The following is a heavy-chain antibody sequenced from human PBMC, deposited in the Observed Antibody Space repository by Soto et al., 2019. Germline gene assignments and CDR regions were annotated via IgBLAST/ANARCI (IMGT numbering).Heavy chain of an antibody. CDR3: AVVDSTGNWFDP. Sequence: QLQLQESGPGLVKPSETLSLTCTVSGGSISSSDFYWGWLRQTPGKGLEFIGSMYYSGTTYYNPSLKSRVTISVDTSKNQFTQHLISVTAADTAVYYCAVVDSTGNWFDPWGEGALVTVSS. J-gene: IGHJ5*02. V-gene: IGHV4-39*01. D-gene: IGHD6-25*01. CDR1: GGSISSSDFY. CDR2: MYYSGTT.